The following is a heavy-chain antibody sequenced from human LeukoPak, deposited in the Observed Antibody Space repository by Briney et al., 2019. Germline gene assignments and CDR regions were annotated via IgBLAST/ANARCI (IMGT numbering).Heavy chain of an antibody. V-gene: IGHV3-23*01. CDR1: GFTFSSFA. Sequence: PGGSLRLSCAASGFTFSSFAMSWVRQAPGKGLEWVSGISGSGGYTYYADSVKGRFTISRDNSQNTLSLHMNSLRDEDTAVYYCAKAITGSSGVADSWGQGTQVTVSS. CDR2: ISGSGGYT. CDR3: AKAITGSSGVADS. J-gene: IGHJ4*02. D-gene: IGHD1-26*01.